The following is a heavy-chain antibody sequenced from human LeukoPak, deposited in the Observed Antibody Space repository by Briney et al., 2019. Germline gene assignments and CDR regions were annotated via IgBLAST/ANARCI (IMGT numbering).Heavy chain of an antibody. CDR1: GYTYTGYY. CDR2: INPNSGGT. Sequence: ASVRVSCKASGYTYTGYYMHWVRQAPGQGLEWMGWINPNSGGTNYAQKLQGRVTMTRDTSISTAYMELSRLRSDDTAVYYCARTRFRGNWGTMNWFDPWGQGTLVTVSS. J-gene: IGHJ5*02. CDR3: ARTRFRGNWGTMNWFDP. V-gene: IGHV1-2*02. D-gene: IGHD7-27*01.